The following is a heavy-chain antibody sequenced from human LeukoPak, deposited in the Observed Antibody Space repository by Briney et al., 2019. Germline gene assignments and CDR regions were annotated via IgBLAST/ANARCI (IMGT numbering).Heavy chain of an antibody. J-gene: IGHJ4*02. CDR1: TGSISSYY. D-gene: IGHD5-18*01. Sequence: SETLSLTCTVSTGSISSYYWGWIRTPPGKGVEWIGFIYYSGSTNYNASLKSRVTISVDTSKNKFSLKVSFVTAADTAVYYCARHRLSGYSHGLFDYWGQGTLVTVSS. V-gene: IGHV4-59*08. CDR3: ARHRLSGYSHGLFDY. CDR2: IYYSGST.